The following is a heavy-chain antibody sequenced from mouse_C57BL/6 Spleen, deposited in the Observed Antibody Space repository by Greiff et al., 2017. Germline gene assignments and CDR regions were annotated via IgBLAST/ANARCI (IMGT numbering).Heavy chain of an antibody. CDR3: ARSGAAQATGPYYYAMDY. J-gene: IGHJ4*01. D-gene: IGHD3-2*02. Sequence: QVQLQQSGPELVKPGASVKISCKASGYAFSSSWMNWVKQRPGKGLEWIGRIYPGDGDTNYNGKFKGKATLTADKSSSTAYMQRSSLTSEDSAVYFCARSGAAQATGPYYYAMDYWGQGTSVTVSS. CDR2: IYPGDGDT. CDR1: GYAFSSSW. V-gene: IGHV1-82*01.